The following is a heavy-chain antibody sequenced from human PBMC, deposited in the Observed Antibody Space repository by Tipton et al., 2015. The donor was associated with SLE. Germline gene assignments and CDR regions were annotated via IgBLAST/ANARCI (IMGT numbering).Heavy chain of an antibody. Sequence: TLSLTCTVSGGSISSHYWSWIRQPPGKGLEWIAYIYYSGSTNYNPSLKSRVTISVDASKNQFSLKLSSVTAADTAVYYCARKGVDWGQGTLVTVSS. CDR2: IYYSGST. V-gene: IGHV4-59*08. D-gene: IGHD3-10*01. J-gene: IGHJ4*02. CDR3: ARKGVD. CDR1: GGSISSHY.